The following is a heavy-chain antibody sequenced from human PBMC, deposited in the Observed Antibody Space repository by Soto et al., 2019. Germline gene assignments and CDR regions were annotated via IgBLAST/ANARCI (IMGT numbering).Heavy chain of an antibody. J-gene: IGHJ4*02. D-gene: IGHD3-3*01. CDR1: GYSFSSYG. CDR2: ISANNGNT. V-gene: IGHV1-18*04. Sequence: QVQLVQSGGEVKKPGASVKVSCKASGYSFSSYGISWVRQAPGQGPEWMGWISANNGNTKYIRKVQGRVTITTDTSTNTAYMELRSLSSDDTAVYDCARDRPYFEFRSGYYGFDHWGQGTLVTVSS. CDR3: ARDRPYFEFRSGYYGFDH.